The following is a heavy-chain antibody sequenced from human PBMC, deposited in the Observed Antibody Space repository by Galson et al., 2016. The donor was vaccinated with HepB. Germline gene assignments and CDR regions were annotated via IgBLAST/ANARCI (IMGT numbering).Heavy chain of an antibody. Sequence: SLRLSCAVSGFTFSNYAMHWVRQAPGKGLEWVAVTDGTNKYYADSVKGRFTISRDDAKSKLYLQMDGLRAEDTAVYYCATDPIVGVPDYFDYWGQGTLVTVSS. V-gene: IGHV3-30-3*01. D-gene: IGHD1-26*01. J-gene: IGHJ4*02. CDR3: ATDPIVGVPDYFDY. CDR2: TDGTNK. CDR1: GFTFSNYA.